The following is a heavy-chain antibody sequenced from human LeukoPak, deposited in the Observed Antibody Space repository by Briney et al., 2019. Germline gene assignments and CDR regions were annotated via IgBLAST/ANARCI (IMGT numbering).Heavy chain of an antibody. V-gene: IGHV3-66*02. Sequence: PGGSLRLSCAASGFTVSSNYMSWVRQAPGKGLEWVSVIYSGGSTYYADSVKGRFTISRDNSKNTLYLQVNSLRAEDTAVYYCARTRTFDYWGQGTLVTASS. CDR2: IYSGGST. CDR3: ARTRTFDY. J-gene: IGHJ4*02. CDR1: GFTVSSNY.